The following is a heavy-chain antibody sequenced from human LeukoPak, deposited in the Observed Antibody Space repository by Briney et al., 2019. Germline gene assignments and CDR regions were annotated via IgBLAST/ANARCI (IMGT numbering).Heavy chain of an antibody. V-gene: IGHV4-38-2*02. Sequence: SETLSLTCTVSGYSISSGYYWGWIRQPPGKGLEWIGSIYHSGSTYYNPSLKSRVTISVDTSKNQFSLKLSSVTAADTAVYYCARDSRRTTVTYYFDYWGQGALVTVSS. J-gene: IGHJ4*02. CDR1: GYSISSGYY. CDR2: IYHSGST. CDR3: ARDSRRTTVTYYFDY. D-gene: IGHD4-17*01.